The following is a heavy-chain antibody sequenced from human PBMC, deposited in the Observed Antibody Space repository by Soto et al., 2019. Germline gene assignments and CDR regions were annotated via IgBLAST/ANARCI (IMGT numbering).Heavy chain of an antibody. D-gene: IGHD6-13*01. CDR1: GGSISSYF. CDR3: ARDLAAVPRAFDY. Sequence: SETLSLTCTVSGGSISSYFYIWVRQPPGKGLEWIGSVYYTGTTDYNPSLKSRVTISVDTSKTQFSLNLRSVTAADTAVYYCARDLAAVPRAFDYWGRGTMVTVSS. V-gene: IGHV4-59*01. CDR2: VYYTGTT. J-gene: IGHJ4*02.